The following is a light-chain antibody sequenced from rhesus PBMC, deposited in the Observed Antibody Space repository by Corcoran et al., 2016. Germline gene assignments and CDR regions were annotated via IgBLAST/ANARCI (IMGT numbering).Light chain of an antibody. CDR3: QQHDNSPYS. CDR2: RAS. V-gene: IGKV1-69*01. J-gene: IGKJ2*01. Sequence: DIQMTQSPSSLSASVGDRVTITCRASQGISNWLAWYQEQPGKAPKLLIYRASNLETGVPSRFSGSGSGTDLTLTISSLQPEDIATYYCQQHDNSPYSFGQGTKVEIK. CDR1: QGISNW.